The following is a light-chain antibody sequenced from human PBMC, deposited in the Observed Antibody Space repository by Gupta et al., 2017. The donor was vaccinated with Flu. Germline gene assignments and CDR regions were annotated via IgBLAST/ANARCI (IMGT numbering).Light chain of an antibody. Sequence: QSALIQPPSASGSPGQSVTISCTGTSSDVGGYNYVSSSQHHPGKAPKLMIYDVSNRPSGVPDRFSGSKSGNTASLTVSGLQAEDEADYYCSSYAGSNSVFGGGTKLTVL. CDR1: SSDVGGYNY. CDR2: DVS. V-gene: IGLV2-8*01. CDR3: SSYAGSNSV. J-gene: IGLJ3*02.